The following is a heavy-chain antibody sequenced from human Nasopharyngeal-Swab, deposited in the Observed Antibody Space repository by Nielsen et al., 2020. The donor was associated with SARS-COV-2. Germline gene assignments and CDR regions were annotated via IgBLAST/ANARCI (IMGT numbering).Heavy chain of an antibody. Sequence: GESLKISCAASGFTFSSHWMSWVRQVPGKGLEWVANIKQDGSEKYYVDSVKGRFTISRDNAKNSLYLQMNSLRAEDTAVYYCARDWSEYSSGWYSRYYYYGMDVWGQGTTVTVSS. CDR2: IKQDGSEK. D-gene: IGHD6-19*01. CDR3: ARDWSEYSSGWYSRYYYYGMDV. J-gene: IGHJ6*02. V-gene: IGHV3-7*01. CDR1: GFTFSSHW.